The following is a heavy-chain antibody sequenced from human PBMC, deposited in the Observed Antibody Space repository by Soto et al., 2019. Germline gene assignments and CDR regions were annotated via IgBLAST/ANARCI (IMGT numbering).Heavy chain of an antibody. CDR3: GRLTVTPRYYYYYGMDV. J-gene: IGHJ6*02. Sequence: PGGYLRLSCAASGFTFSSYWMSCVRKAPWKGLEWVANIKPDGSENYYVDSVKGRSTISRDNAKNSLYLQMNSLRAEHTAVYYYGRLTVTPRYYYYYGMDVWGQGTTVTVSS. CDR1: GFTFSSYW. CDR2: IKPDGSEN. D-gene: IGHD4-17*01. V-gene: IGHV3-7*01.